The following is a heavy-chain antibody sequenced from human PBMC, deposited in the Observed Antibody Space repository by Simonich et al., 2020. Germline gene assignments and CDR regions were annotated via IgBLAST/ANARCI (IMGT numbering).Heavy chain of an antibody. CDR1: GFTFSSYS. D-gene: IGHD3-10*01. J-gene: IGHJ3*02. V-gene: IGHV3-21*01. CDR2: INSSSSYI. CDR3: ARPVGGSGSYSFDAFDI. Sequence: EVQLVESGGGLVKPGGSLRLTCAASGFTFSSYSMNWVRPAPGKGLEWISSINSSSSYIYYADSVKGRFTISRDNDKNSLYLQMNSLRAEDTAVYYCARPVGGSGSYSFDAFDIWGQGTMVTVSS.